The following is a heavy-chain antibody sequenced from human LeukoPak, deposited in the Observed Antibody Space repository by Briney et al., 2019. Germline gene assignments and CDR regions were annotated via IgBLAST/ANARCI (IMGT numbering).Heavy chain of an antibody. CDR3: ARVTDCSSTSCYRGGYNWFDP. Sequence: GGSLRLSCAVSGFTFGDYYMSWIRQAPGKGLEWISYISGGGTIIYYADSVRGQFTISRDNAKKLLYLQMNSLRAEDTAVYYCARVTDCSSTSCYRGGYNWFDPWGQGTLVTVSS. CDR2: ISGGGTII. J-gene: IGHJ5*02. V-gene: IGHV3-11*01. D-gene: IGHD2-2*02. CDR1: GFTFGDYY.